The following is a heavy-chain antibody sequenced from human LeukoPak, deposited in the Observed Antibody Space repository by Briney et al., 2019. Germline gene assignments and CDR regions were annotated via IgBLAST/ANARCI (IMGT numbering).Heavy chain of an antibody. CDR3: VKDDRDYGDYVH. D-gene: IGHD4-17*01. CDR1: GCTFSSYA. V-gene: IGHV3-64D*06. CDR2: ISSNGGST. Sequence: SGGSLRLSCSVSGCTFSSYAMHWVRQAPGKGLEYVSAISSNGGSTYYADSVKGRFTISRDNSKNTLYLQMSSLRAEDTAVYYCVKDDRDYGDYVHWGQGTLVTVSS. J-gene: IGHJ4*02.